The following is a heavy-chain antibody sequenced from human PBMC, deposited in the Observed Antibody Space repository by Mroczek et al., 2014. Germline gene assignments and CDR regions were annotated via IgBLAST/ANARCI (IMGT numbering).Heavy chain of an antibody. CDR3: ARDVGMIVVVSGAFDI. CDR2: IKQDGSEK. D-gene: IGHD3-22*01. CDR1: GFTFSSYW. V-gene: IGHV3-7*01. J-gene: IGHJ3*02. Sequence: ESGGGLVQPGGSLRLSCAASGFTFSSYWMSWVRQAPGKGLEWVANIKQDGSEKYYVDSVKGRFTISRDNAKNSLYLQMNSLRAEDTAVYYCARDVGMIVVVSGAFDIWGQGTMVTVSS.